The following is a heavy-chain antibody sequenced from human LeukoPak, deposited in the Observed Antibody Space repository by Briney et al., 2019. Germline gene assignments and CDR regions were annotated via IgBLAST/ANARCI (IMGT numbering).Heavy chain of an antibody. J-gene: IGHJ4*02. D-gene: IGHD3-10*01. CDR2: IYYSGST. CDR1: GASISTSAYY. CDR3: ARHGSGSRASDY. Sequence: SETLSLTCTVSGASISTSAYYWGWIRQPPGKGLDWIGNIYYSGSTYYNPSLKSRVTISVDSSKNQFSLKLSSVTAADTAVYYCARHGSGSRASDYWGQGTLVTVSS. V-gene: IGHV4-39*01.